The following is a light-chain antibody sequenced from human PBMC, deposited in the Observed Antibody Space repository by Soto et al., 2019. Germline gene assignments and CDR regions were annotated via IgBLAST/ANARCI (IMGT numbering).Light chain of an antibody. J-gene: IGLJ3*02. CDR1: SSDVGGYNY. CDR2: EVS. V-gene: IGLV2-14*01. Sequence: QSALTQPASVSGSPGQTITISCTGTSSDVGGYNYLSWYQQHPGKAPKVMIYEVSNRPSGVFNSFSGSKSGNTASLTISGLQAEDGADYFCSSYTTSGTPVFGGGTKLTVL. CDR3: SSYTTSGTPV.